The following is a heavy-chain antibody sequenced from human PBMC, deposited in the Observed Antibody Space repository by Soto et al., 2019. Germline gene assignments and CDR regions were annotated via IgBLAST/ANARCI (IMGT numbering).Heavy chain of an antibody. D-gene: IGHD6-19*01. Sequence: EVQLLESGGGLLQPGGSLRLSCAASGFTFSSYAMSWVRQAPGKGLEWVSTISGSGGSTYYADSLKGRFTISRDNSKNTLFLQMSSQRAEDTAVYYCAKEAVSGWYSFDYWGPGTLVPVSS. CDR3: AKEAVSGWYSFDY. CDR2: ISGSGGST. CDR1: GFTFSSYA. J-gene: IGHJ4*02. V-gene: IGHV3-23*01.